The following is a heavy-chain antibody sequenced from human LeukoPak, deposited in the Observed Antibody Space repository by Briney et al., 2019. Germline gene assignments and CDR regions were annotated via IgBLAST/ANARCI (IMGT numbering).Heavy chain of an antibody. J-gene: IGHJ6*04. V-gene: IGHV3-30*03. CDR1: GFTFSSYG. D-gene: IGHD5-18*01. Sequence: GRSLRLSCAASGFTFSSYGMHWVRQAPGKGLEWVAVISYDGSNKYYADSVKGRLTISRDNSKNTLYLQMNSLRAEDTAVYYCARYSYALTHYYYYYGMDVWGKGTTVTVSS. CDR2: ISYDGSNK. CDR3: ARYSYALTHYYYYYGMDV.